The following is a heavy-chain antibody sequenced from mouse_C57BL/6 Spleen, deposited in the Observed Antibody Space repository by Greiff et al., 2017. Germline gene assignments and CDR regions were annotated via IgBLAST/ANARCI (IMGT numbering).Heavy chain of an antibody. CDR1: GYTFTEYT. CDR3: ARDEAGSGDGYQFDD. Sequence: VQLQQSGAELVKPGASVKLSCKASGYTFTEYTIHWVKQRSGQGLEWIGWINPGSGSTKYNEKFKGKATLTADKSSSTVYMELSRLTSEDSAVXSCARDEAGSGDGYQFDDWGQGTLVTVSA. D-gene: IGHD2-3*01. J-gene: IGHJ3*01. V-gene: IGHV1-62-2*01. CDR2: INPGSGST.